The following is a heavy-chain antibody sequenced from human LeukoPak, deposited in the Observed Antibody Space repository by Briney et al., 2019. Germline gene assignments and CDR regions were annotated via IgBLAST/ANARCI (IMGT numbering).Heavy chain of an antibody. CDR2: IYHSGST. Sequence: PSETLSLTCTVSGSSISSGYYWGWTWQPPGKGLEWIGSIYHSGSTYYNPSLKSRVTISVDTSKNQFSLKVSSVTAADTAVYYCARVQGGDSHFDYWAREPWSPSPQ. D-gene: IGHD4-17*01. CDR1: GSSISSGYY. CDR3: ARVQGGDSHFDY. V-gene: IGHV4-38-2*02. J-gene: IGHJ4*02.